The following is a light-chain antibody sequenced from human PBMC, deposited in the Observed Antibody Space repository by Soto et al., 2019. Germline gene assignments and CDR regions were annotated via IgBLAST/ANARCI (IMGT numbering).Light chain of an antibody. V-gene: IGLV1-40*01. CDR1: RSNIGAGYD. CDR3: HSYDVSLRGPA. CDR2: DNS. Sequence: QSVLTQPPSLSGAPGQRVTISCTGSRSNIGAGYDVHWYQHLPGTAPKVLIFDNSNRPSGVPDRFSGSKSGTSASLAITGRQAEDGAVYYCHSYDVSLRGPAFGGGTKLTVL. J-gene: IGLJ2*01.